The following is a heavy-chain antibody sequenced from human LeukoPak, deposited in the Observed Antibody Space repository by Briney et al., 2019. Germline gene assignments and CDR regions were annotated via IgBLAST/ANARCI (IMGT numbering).Heavy chain of an antibody. CDR2: ISSSSSYI. CDR1: GFTFSTYS. V-gene: IGHV3-21*01. CDR3: ARESYSNYGTFDY. D-gene: IGHD4-11*01. Sequence: GGSLRLSCAASGFTFSTYSMNWVRQAPGKGLEWVSSISSSSSYIYYADSVKGRFTISRDNAKNSLYLQMNSLRAEDTAVYYCARESYSNYGTFDYWGQGTLVTVSS. J-gene: IGHJ4*02.